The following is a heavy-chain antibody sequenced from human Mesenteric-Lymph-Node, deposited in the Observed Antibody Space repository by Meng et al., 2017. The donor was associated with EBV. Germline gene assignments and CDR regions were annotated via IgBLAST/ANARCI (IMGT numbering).Heavy chain of an antibody. CDR3: ARDYSPSD. CDR2: ISHDGKVQ. D-gene: IGHD2-15*01. Sequence: VPLCDCGGVVSQTWRSLRPSFAPLGFSFGGYPIQWVRQAPGKGLAWVALISHDGKVQYYADSVKGRFTISRDNSKNTLYLQLNSLRDEDTAVYHCARDYSPSDWGQGTLVTVSS. J-gene: IGHJ4*02. V-gene: IGHV3-30*04. CDR1: GFSFGGYP.